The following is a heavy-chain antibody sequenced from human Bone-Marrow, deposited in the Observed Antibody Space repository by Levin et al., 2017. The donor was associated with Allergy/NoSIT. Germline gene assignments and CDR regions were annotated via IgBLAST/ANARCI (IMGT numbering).Heavy chain of an antibody. J-gene: IGHJ4*02. CDR1: GYTFTSYY. CDR3: ARGLPQLTGDY. CDR2: INPSGGST. V-gene: IGHV1-46*01. D-gene: IGHD7-27*01. Sequence: GESLKISCKASGYTFTSYYMHWVRQAPGQGLEWMGIINPSGGSTSYAQKFQGRVTMTRDTSTSTVYMELSSLRSEDTAVYYCARGLPQLTGDYWGQGTLVTVSS.